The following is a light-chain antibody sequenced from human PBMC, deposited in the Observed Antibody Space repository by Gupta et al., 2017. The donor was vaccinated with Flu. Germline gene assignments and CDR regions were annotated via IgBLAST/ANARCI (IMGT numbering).Light chain of an antibody. V-gene: IGLV6-57*01. CDR2: EGN. Sequence: NFILPQPHSASGSLEKPVTITCTRSSGSISSNYMQWYQQRPGSSPTRIIYEGNRRPAGVSDRVSGSSDSASNSASLTISGLKTEDEADYYCQSYDDTNHWVFGGGTKMTVL. J-gene: IGLJ3*02. CDR1: SGSISSNY. CDR3: QSYDDTNHWV.